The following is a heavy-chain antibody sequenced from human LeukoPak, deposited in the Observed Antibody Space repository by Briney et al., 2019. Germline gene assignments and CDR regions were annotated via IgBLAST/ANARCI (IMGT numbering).Heavy chain of an antibody. J-gene: IGHJ4*02. CDR2: IYYSGST. CDR3: TLGGDY. D-gene: IGHD3-3*01. CDR1: GFTFSNAW. V-gene: IGHV4-59*01. Sequence: GSLRLSCAASGFTFSNAWMSWIRQPPGKGLEWIGYIYYSGSTNYNPSLKSRVTISVDTSKNQFSLKLSSVTAADTAVYYCTLGGDYWGQGTLVTVSS.